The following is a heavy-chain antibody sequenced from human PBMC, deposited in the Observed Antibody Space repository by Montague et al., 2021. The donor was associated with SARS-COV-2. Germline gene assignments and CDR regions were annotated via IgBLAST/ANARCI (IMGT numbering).Heavy chain of an antibody. CDR2: IYSGGIT. CDR3: AVELGLLRAY. Sequence: SLRLSCAASGFTVSSNYMSWVRQAPGKGLEWVSVIYSGGITYYADSVRGRYTISRHNSKNTLYLQMNSLRAEDTAVYYCAVELGLLRAYWGQGTLVTVSS. D-gene: IGHD3/OR15-3a*01. V-gene: IGHV3-53*04. J-gene: IGHJ4*02. CDR1: GFTVSSNY.